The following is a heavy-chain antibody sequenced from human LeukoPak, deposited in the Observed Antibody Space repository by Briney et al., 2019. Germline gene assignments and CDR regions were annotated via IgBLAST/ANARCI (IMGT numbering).Heavy chain of an antibody. V-gene: IGHV1-18*01. D-gene: IGHD6-19*01. CDR3: ARTPWGPIQNWLVPDY. CDR1: GYTFTSYG. Sequence: ASVKVSCKASGYTFTSYGISWVRQAPGQGLEWMGWISAYNGNTNYAQKLQGRVTMTTDTSTSTAYMELRSLRSDDTAVYYCARTPWGPIQNWLVPDYWGQGTLVTVSS. J-gene: IGHJ4*02. CDR2: ISAYNGNT.